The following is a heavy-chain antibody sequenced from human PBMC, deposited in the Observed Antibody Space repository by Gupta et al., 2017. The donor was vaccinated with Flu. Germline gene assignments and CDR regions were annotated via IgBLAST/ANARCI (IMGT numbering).Heavy chain of an antibody. V-gene: IGHV1-69*01. CDR1: GGAFSTYA. J-gene: IGHJ6*02. CDR2: IIPIVGSP. D-gene: IGHD2-2*01. Sequence: QVQLVQSGAEGKKPGSSVKVSCKAFGGAFSTYALSWVRQAPGQGLEWMGGIIPIVGSPSNAQKCQGRVTITADESTSTAYMELSSLRSEDKAVYYCARTGGASVVPAGMDYYYYGMDVWGQGTKVTVSS. CDR3: ARTGGASVVPAGMDYYYYGMDV.